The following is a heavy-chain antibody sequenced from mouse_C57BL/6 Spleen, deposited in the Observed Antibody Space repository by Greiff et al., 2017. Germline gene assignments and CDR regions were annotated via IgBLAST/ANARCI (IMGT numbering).Heavy chain of an antibody. V-gene: IGHV3-1*01. CDR2: ISYSGST. J-gene: IGHJ3*01. D-gene: IGHD2-5*01. Sequence: VQLKQSGPGMVKPSQSLSLTCTVTGYSITSGYDWHWIRHFPGNKLEWMGYISYSGSTNYNPSLKSRISITHDTSKNHFFLKLNSVTTEDTATYYCARGYSNYPFAYWGQGTLVTVSA. CDR1: GYSITSGYD. CDR3: ARGYSNYPFAY.